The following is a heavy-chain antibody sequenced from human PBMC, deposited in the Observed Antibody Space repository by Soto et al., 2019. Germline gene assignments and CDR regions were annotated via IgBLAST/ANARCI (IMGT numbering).Heavy chain of an antibody. V-gene: IGHV1-18*01. CDR1: GYTFTSYG. J-gene: IGHJ4*02. CDR2: ISPHTGNT. CDR3: ARFWSASLDY. D-gene: IGHD3-3*01. Sequence: QVQLVQSGTEVKKPGASVKVSWEAIGYTFTSYGIVWVRQAPGQGLEWMGWISPHTGNTNYAQWLQGRITMATDTSTSTAYMELRSLRSDDTAVYYCARFWSASLDYWGQGTLVTVSS.